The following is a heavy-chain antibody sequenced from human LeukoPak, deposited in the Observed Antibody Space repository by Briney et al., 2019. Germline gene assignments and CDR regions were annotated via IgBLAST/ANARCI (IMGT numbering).Heavy chain of an antibody. CDR3: AGTADARGTRGIWYFHY. CDR2: INHSGGT. CDR1: GGSFSDFY. D-gene: IGHD3-16*01. V-gene: IGHV4-34*01. Sequence: PSETLSLTRAVYGGSFSDFYGSWIRQPPGKGLEWIGEINHSGGTNYNPSLKGRVTISVDTSKKQFSLKLRSVTAADTAVYYCAGTADARGTRGIWYFHYWGQGTLVTVSS. J-gene: IGHJ4*02.